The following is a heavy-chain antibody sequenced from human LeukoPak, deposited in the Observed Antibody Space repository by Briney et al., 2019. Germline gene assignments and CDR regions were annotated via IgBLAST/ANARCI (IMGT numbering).Heavy chain of an antibody. J-gene: IGHJ4*02. CDR1: GGSFSGYY. CDR3: ARRYPPYDY. Sequence: SETLSLTCAVYGGSFSGYYWSWIRQPPGKGLEWIGEINHSGSTNYNPSLKSRVTISVDTSKNQFSPKLSSVTAADTAVYYCARRYPPYDYWGQGTLVTVSS. CDR2: INHSGST. V-gene: IGHV4-34*01. D-gene: IGHD2-2*02.